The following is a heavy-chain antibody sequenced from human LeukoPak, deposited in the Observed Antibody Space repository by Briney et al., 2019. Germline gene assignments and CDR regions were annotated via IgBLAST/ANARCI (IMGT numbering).Heavy chain of an antibody. D-gene: IGHD3-10*02. J-gene: IGHJ6*04. Sequence: GGSLRLSCAASGFTFSSYSMNWVRQAPGKGLEWVSYISSSGSTIYYADSVKGRFTISRDNAKNSLYLQMNSLRAEDTAVYYCAELGITMIGGVWGKGTTFTISS. CDR3: AELGITMIGGV. CDR1: GFTFSSYS. V-gene: IGHV3-48*04. CDR2: ISSSGSTI.